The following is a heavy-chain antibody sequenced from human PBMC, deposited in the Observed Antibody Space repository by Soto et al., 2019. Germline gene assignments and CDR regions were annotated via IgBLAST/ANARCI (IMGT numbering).Heavy chain of an antibody. CDR3: ARGGPTTRGGGHYYLDN. CDR2: LGGRGIGI. Sequence: EVQLLESGGGVVHPGGSLRLSCSTSGFTFGAYPMNWVRQAPGKGLEWVSGLGGRGIGILYADSVKGRFTISRDNSKNTLYLQLSSLRAEDTAEYYCARGGPTTRGGGHYYLDNWGQGSLVTVSS. D-gene: IGHD1-26*01. V-gene: IGHV3-23*01. J-gene: IGHJ4*02. CDR1: GFTFGAYP.